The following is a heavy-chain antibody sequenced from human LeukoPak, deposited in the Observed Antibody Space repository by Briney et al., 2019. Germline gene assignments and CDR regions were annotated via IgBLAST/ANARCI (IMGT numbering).Heavy chain of an antibody. V-gene: IGHV4-39*07. CDR2: IYYSGST. J-gene: IGHJ4*02. CDR1: GGSISSSSYY. CDR3: ASEKNYLDY. Sequence: PSETLSLTCTVSGGSISSSSYYWGWIRQPPGKGLEWIGSIYYSGSTYYNPSLKSRVTISVDTSKNQFSLKLSSVTAADTAVYYCASEKNYLDYWGQGTLVTVSS.